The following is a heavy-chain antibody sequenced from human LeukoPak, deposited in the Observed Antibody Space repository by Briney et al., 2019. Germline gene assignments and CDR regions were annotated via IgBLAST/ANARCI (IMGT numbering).Heavy chain of an antibody. CDR1: GFTFSDYY. D-gene: IGHD3-3*01. CDR3: AGGVGDFWSGYQYASLDH. CDR2: ISSSGSTI. J-gene: IGHJ4*02. Sequence: GGSLRLSCAASGFTFSDYYMSWIRQAPGKGLEWVSYISSSGSTIYYADSVKGRFTISRDNAKNSLYLQMNSLRAEDTAVYYCAGGVGDFWSGYQYASLDHWGQGTLVTVSS. V-gene: IGHV3-11*04.